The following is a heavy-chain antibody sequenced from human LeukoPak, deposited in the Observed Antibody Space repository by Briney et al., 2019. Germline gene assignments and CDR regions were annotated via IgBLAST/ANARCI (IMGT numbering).Heavy chain of an antibody. Sequence: GASVKVSCKASGYTFIRDGISWVRQAPGQGLQRLGWISASNGNTNYAQKFRDRVTMSTDTSTGTAYLDVRSLTSDDTAVYYCARDHSNWNYAPDFWGQGTLVIVSS. CDR3: ARDHSNWNYAPDF. V-gene: IGHV1-18*01. CDR2: ISASNGNT. J-gene: IGHJ4*02. D-gene: IGHD1-7*01. CDR1: GYTFIRDG.